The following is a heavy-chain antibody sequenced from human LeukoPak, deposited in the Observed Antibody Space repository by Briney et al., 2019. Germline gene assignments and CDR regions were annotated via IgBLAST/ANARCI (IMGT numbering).Heavy chain of an antibody. CDR1: GFTFSRYA. J-gene: IGHJ6*03. D-gene: IGHD3-10*01. V-gene: IGHV3-23*01. Sequence: GGSLTLSRAASGFTFSRYAMSWVRQAPGKGLEGVSAISGSGGSTYYADSVKGRFTISRDNSKNTLYLQMNSLRAEDTAVYYCAKVGYYYYMDVWGKGTTVTVSS. CDR3: AKVGYYYYMDV. CDR2: ISGSGGST.